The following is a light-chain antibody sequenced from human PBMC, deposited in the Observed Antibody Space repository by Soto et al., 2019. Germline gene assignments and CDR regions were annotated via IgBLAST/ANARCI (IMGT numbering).Light chain of an antibody. CDR3: QQFNNWPPWT. V-gene: IGKV3-15*01. CDR1: QSVGSN. Sequence: EIVLTQSPGTLSLSPGERATLYCRASQSVGSNYLAWYQQKPGQAPRLLIYDASTRATGIPARFSGSGSGTEFTLTISSLQSEDFAVYYCQQFNNWPPWTFGQGTKVDIK. J-gene: IGKJ1*01. CDR2: DAS.